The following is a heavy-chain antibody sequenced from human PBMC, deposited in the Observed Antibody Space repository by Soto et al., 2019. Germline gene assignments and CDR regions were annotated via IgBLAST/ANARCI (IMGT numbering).Heavy chain of an antibody. V-gene: IGHV4-31*03. D-gene: IGHD3-22*01. J-gene: IGHJ4*02. CDR3: ARASSGYGHFDY. CDR1: GGSITSGGYY. Sequence: QVQLQESGPGLVKPSQTLSLTCTVSGGSITSGGYYWSWIRQHPGKGLEWIGYIYYSGGTYYNPSLKSRGTISVDTSKNQSSLKLSSVTAADTAVYFCARASSGYGHFDYWGQGTLVTVSS. CDR2: IYYSGGT.